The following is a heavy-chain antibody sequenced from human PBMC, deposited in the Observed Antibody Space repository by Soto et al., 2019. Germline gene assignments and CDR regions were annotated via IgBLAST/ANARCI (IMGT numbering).Heavy chain of an antibody. J-gene: IGHJ3*02. Sequence: QVQLVQSGAEVKKPGSSVKVSCKTSDDSFSTYAISWVRQAPGQGLEWMGGIIPLFGTTNYAPKFQGRVTITADESTSTAYMELSSLRSGDTAIYYCARGVVVVATTPRGDAFDIWGQGTMVTVSS. D-gene: IGHD2-15*01. CDR1: DDSFSTYA. V-gene: IGHV1-69*12. CDR2: IIPLFGTT. CDR3: ARGVVVVATTPRGDAFDI.